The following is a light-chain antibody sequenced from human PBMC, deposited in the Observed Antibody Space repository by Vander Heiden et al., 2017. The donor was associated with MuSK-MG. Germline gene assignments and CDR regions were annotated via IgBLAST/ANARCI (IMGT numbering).Light chain of an antibody. CDR1: QSVSSY. V-gene: IGKV3-11*01. J-gene: IGKJ1*01. CDR3: QQRSNWPT. CDR2: DAS. Sequence: EIVLTQSPATLSLSPGERATLACRASQSVSSYSAWYQQKPGQAPRLLIYDASNRATGIPARFSGSGSATDFTRTISSLEPKDFAVYYCQQRSNWPTFGQGTKVEIK.